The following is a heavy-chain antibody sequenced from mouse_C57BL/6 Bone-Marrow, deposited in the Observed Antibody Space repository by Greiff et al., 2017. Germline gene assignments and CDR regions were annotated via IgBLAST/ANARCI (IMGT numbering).Heavy chain of an antibody. D-gene: IGHD4-1*01. J-gene: IGHJ2*01. CDR3: TGGLTGDYYFDY. CDR1: GFTFSNYW. Sequence: EVKVEESGGGLVQPGGSMKLSCVASGFTFSNYWMNWVRQSPEKGLEWVAQIRLKSDNYATHYAESVKGRFTISRDDSKSSVYLQMNNLRAEDTGIYYCTGGLTGDYYFDYWGQGTTLTVSS. V-gene: IGHV6-3*01. CDR2: IRLKSDNYAT.